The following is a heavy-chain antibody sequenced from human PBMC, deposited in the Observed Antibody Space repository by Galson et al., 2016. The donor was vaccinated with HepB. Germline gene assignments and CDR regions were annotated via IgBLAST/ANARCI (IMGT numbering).Heavy chain of an antibody. CDR1: GYSFDSYG. D-gene: IGHD3-3*01. V-gene: IGHV1-18*01. CDR3: ARGDDFWSGYSPYNF. Sequence: SVKVSCKASGYSFDSYGIFWVRQAPRQGLEWMGWISPYNGNTKYEQKFRDRVTMTTDTSTTTAYMDMRSLRSDDTAVYFCARGDDFWSGYSPYNFWGQGTLVTVSS. CDR2: ISPYNGNT. J-gene: IGHJ4*02.